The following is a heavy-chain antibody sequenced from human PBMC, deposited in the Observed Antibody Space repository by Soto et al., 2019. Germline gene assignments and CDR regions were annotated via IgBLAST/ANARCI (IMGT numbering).Heavy chain of an antibody. CDR1: GVTFSSYA. CDR3: AGGGPIFGVVIYYYYAMDV. J-gene: IGHJ6*02. V-gene: IGHV1-69*13. Sequence: GASVKLSCTASGVTFSSYAISWLRQAPGQGLEWMGGNIPIFGTANYAQKFQGRVTITADEYTTTAYMVLTSLRTEDTAVYYYAGGGPIFGVVIYYYYAMDVWGQGTTVTVSS. CDR2: NIPIFGTA. D-gene: IGHD3-3*01.